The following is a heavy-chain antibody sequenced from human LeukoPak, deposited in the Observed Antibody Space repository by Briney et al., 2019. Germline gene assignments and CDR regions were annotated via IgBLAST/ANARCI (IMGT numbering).Heavy chain of an antibody. J-gene: IGHJ4*02. CDR3: ARWAESNDY. V-gene: IGHV3-7*05. CDR1: GFSFSNFW. Sequence: GGSLRLSCAASGFSFSNFWMSWVRQAPGKGLEWVANIKEDGSEKYYVDSVKGRFTISRDNAKNSLHLQMNSLRAEDTAVYYCARWAESNDYWGQGTLVTVSS. CDR2: IKEDGSEK.